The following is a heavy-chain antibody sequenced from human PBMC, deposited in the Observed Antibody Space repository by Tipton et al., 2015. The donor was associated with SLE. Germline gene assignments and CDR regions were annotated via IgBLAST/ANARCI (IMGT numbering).Heavy chain of an antibody. D-gene: IGHD1-20*01. CDR1: GGSISRGFYS. Sequence: TLSLTCSVSGGSISRGFYSWNWIRQPPGKGLECIGEINHSGSTHYNPSLKSRVTISVDTSKNQLSLILTSVTAADTAVYYCARDLTGTIGSPIYGLDVWGQGTTVTVSS. CDR2: INHSGST. CDR3: ARDLTGTIGSPIYGLDV. V-gene: IGHV4-31*03. J-gene: IGHJ6*02.